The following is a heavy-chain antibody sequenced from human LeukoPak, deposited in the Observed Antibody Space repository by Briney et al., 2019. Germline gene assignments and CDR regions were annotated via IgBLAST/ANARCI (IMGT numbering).Heavy chain of an antibody. D-gene: IGHD1-14*01. CDR1: GFTFSSYG. V-gene: IGHV3-23*01. CDR3: TRDPRNLDY. Sequence: GGSLRLSCAASGFTFSSYGMSWVRQAPGKGLEWVSAISGSGGSTYYADSVKGRFTISRDNAKNSLYLQMNSLRVEDTAVYYCTRDPRNLDYWGQGTLVTVSS. CDR2: ISGSGGST. J-gene: IGHJ4*02.